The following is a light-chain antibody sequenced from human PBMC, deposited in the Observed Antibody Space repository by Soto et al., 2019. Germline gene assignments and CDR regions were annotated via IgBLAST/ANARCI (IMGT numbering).Light chain of an antibody. V-gene: IGKV3-20*01. CDR1: QSVTSSY. CDR3: QQYGNSRWT. J-gene: IGKJ1*01. Sequence: EIVLTQSPGTLSLSPGERATLSCRASQSVTSSYLAWYQQKPGQAPRLLIYGASSRATGIPDRFSGSGSGTDFTLTINRLEPEDFAVYYCQQYGNSRWTFGQGPKVEIK. CDR2: GAS.